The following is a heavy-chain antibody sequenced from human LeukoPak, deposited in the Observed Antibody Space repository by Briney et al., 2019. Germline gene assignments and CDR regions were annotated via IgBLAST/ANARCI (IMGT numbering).Heavy chain of an antibody. Sequence: ASVTVSCKPSGYRFSSQSITWVRQAPGQGLEWMGWVNGYNDDTHYAQRLQGRITMTTDTSTSTAFLELRSLTSDDSAVYYCAKGKSPLDYWGQGTLVAVSS. CDR3: AKGKSPLDY. D-gene: IGHD3-10*01. CDR2: VNGYNDDT. CDR1: GYRFSSQS. V-gene: IGHV1-18*01. J-gene: IGHJ4*02.